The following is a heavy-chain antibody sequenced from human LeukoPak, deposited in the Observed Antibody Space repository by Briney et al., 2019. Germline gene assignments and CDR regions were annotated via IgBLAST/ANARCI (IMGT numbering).Heavy chain of an antibody. CDR3: AKVLGSSWSRFPSWFDP. D-gene: IGHD6-13*01. CDR2: ISGSGGST. V-gene: IGHV3-23*01. J-gene: IGHJ5*02. CDR1: GFTFSSYA. Sequence: GGSLRLSCAASGFTFSSYAMSWVRQAPGKGLEWVSAISGSGGSTYYADSVKGRFTISRDNSKNTLYLQMNSLRAEDTAVYYCAKVLGSSWSRFPSWFDPWGQGTLVTVSS.